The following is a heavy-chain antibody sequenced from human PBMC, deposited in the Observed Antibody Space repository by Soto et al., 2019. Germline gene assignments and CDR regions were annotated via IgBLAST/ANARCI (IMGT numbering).Heavy chain of an antibody. CDR2: ISHWGKT. V-gene: IGHV1-18*01. D-gene: IGHD3-10*01. J-gene: IGHJ4*02. Sequence: QVQLVQSGAEVKKPGASVKVSCKASGYTFTNFGISWVRQAPGQGLEWMGWISHWGKTNYAQKLQGRVSMTTDTSASTALMELRSLTSDDTAMYFCARDLDGSGSYYTDYWGQGTLVTVSS. CDR1: GYTFTNFG. CDR3: ARDLDGSGSYYTDY.